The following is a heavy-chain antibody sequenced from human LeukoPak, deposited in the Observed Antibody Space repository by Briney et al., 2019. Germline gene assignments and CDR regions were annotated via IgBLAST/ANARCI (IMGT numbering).Heavy chain of an antibody. CDR2: IYYSGST. CDR1: GGSISSYY. J-gene: IGHJ4*02. CDR3: ARHFDSSGPPFDY. D-gene: IGHD3-22*01. V-gene: IGHV4-59*08. Sequence: SETLSLTCTVSGGSISSYYRSWIRQPPGKGLEWIGYIYYSGSTNYNPSLKSRVTISVDTSKNQFSLKLSSVTAADTAVYYCARHFDSSGPPFDYWGQGTLVTVSS.